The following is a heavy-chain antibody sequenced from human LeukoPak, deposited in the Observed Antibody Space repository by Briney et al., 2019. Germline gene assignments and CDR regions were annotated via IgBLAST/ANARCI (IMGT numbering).Heavy chain of an antibody. CDR3: ARDPRTDEIAAAGGDYYYYGMDV. CDR1: GFTFSSYA. J-gene: IGHJ6*02. CDR2: ISYDGSNK. V-gene: IGHV3-30-3*01. D-gene: IGHD6-13*01. Sequence: GGSLRLSCAASGFTFSSYAMHWVRQAPGKGLEWVAVISYDGSNKYYADSVKGRFTISRDNAKNSLYLQMNSLRAEDTAVYYCARDPRTDEIAAAGGDYYYYGMDVWGQGTTVTVSS.